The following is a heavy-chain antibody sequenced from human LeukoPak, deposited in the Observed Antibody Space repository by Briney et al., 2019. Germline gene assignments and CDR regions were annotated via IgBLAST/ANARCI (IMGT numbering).Heavy chain of an antibody. CDR3: ARDHSSGWYRYFQH. CDR2: ISSSSSTI. J-gene: IGHJ1*01. Sequence: GGSLRLSCAASGFTFSSYSMNWVRQAPGKGLEWVSYISSSSSTIYYADSVKGRFTIFRDNAKNSLYLQMNSLRAGDTAVYYCARDHSSGWYRYFQHWGQGTLVTVSS. D-gene: IGHD6-19*01. CDR1: GFTFSSYS. V-gene: IGHV3-48*01.